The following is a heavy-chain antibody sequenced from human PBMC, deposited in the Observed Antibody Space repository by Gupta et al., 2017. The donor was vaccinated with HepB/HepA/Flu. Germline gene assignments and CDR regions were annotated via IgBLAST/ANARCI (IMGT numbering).Heavy chain of an antibody. CDR3: ARGDTMSTDN. D-gene: IGHD2-21*02. CDR2: INPNSGAT. Sequence: QVQLVQSEAEVKKTGASVKVSCQASGYTFTGSYMHWVRQAPGQGLEWMGWINPNSGATNYAQRFQGRVTMTRDTSLNTAYMEVSGLTSDDTAVFYCARGDTMSTDNWGQGTLVTVSS. V-gene: IGHV1-2*02. J-gene: IGHJ4*02. CDR1: GYTFTGSY.